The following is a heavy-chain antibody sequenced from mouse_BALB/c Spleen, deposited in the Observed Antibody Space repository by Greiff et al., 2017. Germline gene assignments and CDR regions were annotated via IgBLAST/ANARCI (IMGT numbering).Heavy chain of an antibody. CDR1: GYSITSDYA. CDR2: ISYSGST. J-gene: IGHJ3*01. V-gene: IGHV3-2*02. Sequence: EVKLMESGPGLVKPSQSLSLTCTVTGYSITSDYAWNWIRQFPGNKLEWMGYISYSGSTSYNPSLKSRISITRDTSKNQFFLQLNSVTTEDTATYYCAYYYGSWFAYWGQGTLVTVSA. CDR3: AYYYGSWFAY. D-gene: IGHD1-1*01.